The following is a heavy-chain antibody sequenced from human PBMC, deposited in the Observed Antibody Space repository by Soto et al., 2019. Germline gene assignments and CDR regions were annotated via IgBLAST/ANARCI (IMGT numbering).Heavy chain of an antibody. D-gene: IGHD3-10*01. J-gene: IGHJ4*02. CDR1: GFTFGDYA. Sequence: GGSLRLSCTASGFTFGDYAMSWFRQAPGKGLEWVGFIRSKAYGGTTEYAASVKGRFTNSRDDSKSIAYLQMNSLKTEDTAVYYCTRDMRRYYYGSGATDYWGQGTLVTVSS. CDR3: TRDMRRYYYGSGATDY. CDR2: IRSKAYGGTT. V-gene: IGHV3-49*03.